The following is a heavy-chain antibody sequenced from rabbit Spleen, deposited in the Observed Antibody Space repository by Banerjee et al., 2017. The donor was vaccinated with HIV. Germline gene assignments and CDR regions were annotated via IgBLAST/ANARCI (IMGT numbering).Heavy chain of an antibody. V-gene: IGHV1S7*01. J-gene: IGHJ4*01. CDR3: ARDLDAGSNYVNL. Sequence: QLKESGGGLVQPGGSLKLSCKASGFTLSSYYMNWVRQAPGKGLEWIGYIDPVFGSTYYASWVKGRFTVSSHNAQNTLYLQLNSLTAADTATYFCARDLDAGSNYVNLWGPGTLVTVS. CDR2: IDPVFGST. CDR1: GFTLSSYY. D-gene: IGHD8-1*01.